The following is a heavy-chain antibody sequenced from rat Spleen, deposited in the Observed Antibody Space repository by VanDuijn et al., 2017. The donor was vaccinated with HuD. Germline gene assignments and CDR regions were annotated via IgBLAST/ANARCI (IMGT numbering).Heavy chain of an antibody. CDR2: ITNTGGST. V-gene: IGHV5-31*01. D-gene: IGHD1-11*01. Sequence: EVQLVESGGGLVQPGRSLKLSCVASGFTFNNYWMTWIRQAPGKGLEWVASITNTGGSTYYPDSVKGRFTISRDNAKSTLYLQMNSLRSEDTATYYCTRDGLRRVYPQWGVMDAWGQGASVTVSS. CDR1: GFTFNNYW. CDR3: TRDGLRRVYPQWGVMDA. J-gene: IGHJ4*01.